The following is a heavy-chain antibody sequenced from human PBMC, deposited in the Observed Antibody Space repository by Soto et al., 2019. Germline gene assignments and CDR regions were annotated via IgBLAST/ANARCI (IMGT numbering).Heavy chain of an antibody. J-gene: IGHJ3*02. Sequence: GGSLRLSCTASGFTFGDYAMSWFRQAPGKGLEWVGVIRSKAYGGTTEYAASVKGRTTISRDDSTSIAYLQMNSLKTEDTAVYYCTRDPSLKLRYFDWSPPPAFDIWGQGTMVTVSS. CDR1: GFTFGDYA. D-gene: IGHD3-9*01. V-gene: IGHV3-49*03. CDR2: IRSKAYGGTT. CDR3: TRDPSLKLRYFDWSPPPAFDI.